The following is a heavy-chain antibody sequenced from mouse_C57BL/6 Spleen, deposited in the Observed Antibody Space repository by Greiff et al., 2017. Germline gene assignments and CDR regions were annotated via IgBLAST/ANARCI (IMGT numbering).Heavy chain of an antibody. J-gene: IGHJ2*01. D-gene: IGHD2-3*01. Sequence: EVHLVESGGGLVKPGGSLKLSCAASGFTFSSYAMSWVRQTPEKRLEWVATISDGGSYTYYPDNVKGRFTISRDNAKNNLYLQMSHLTSEDTAMDYCARGTGDGYYCFDYWGQGTTLTVSS. CDR3: ARGTGDGYYCFDY. CDR1: GFTFSSYA. V-gene: IGHV5-4*01. CDR2: ISDGGSYT.